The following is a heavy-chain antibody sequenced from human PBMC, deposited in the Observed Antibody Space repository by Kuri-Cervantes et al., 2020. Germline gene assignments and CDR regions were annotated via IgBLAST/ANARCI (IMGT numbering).Heavy chain of an antibody. V-gene: IGHV3-9*01. Sequence: SLKISRAASGFTFDDYAMHWVRQAPGKGLEWVSGISWNSGTIGYADSVKGRFTISRDNAKNSLYLQMNSLRPEDTALYYCAKGYSYGSYWYFDLWGRGTLVTVSS. CDR2: ISWNSGTI. CDR3: AKGYSYGSYWYFDL. CDR1: GFTFDDYA. J-gene: IGHJ2*01. D-gene: IGHD5-18*01.